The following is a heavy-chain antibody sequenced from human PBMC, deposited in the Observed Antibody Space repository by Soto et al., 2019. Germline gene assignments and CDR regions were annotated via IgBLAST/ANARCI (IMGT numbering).Heavy chain of an antibody. CDR3: TRQDVNTAILAEYFQH. CDR2: VNSDESST. V-gene: IGHV3-74*01. D-gene: IGHD5-18*01. J-gene: IGHJ1*01. CDR1: GFTFSNYW. Sequence: EVQLVESGGGLVQPGGSLRLSCAASGFTFSNYWMHWVRQAPGEGLVWVSRVNSDESSTSYADSVKGRFTISRDNAKNTLYLQMNSLRPEDTAVYYCTRQDVNTAILAEYFQHWGQGTLVTVSS.